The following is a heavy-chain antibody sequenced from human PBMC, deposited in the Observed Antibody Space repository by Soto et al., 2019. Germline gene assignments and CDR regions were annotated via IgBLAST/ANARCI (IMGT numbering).Heavy chain of an antibody. Sequence: QVQLVQSGAELKKPGSSVKVSCSASGVTFSSYAFTWVRQAPGQVLEWMGNIIPVFRTSNYAQGFQGRLTISADESTNTIYMELSSLRSEDTAVYFCAKDGAWDGGGCESWGQGTLVIVSS. CDR2: IIPVFRTS. CDR3: AKDGAWDGGGCES. D-gene: IGHD3-16*01. J-gene: IGHJ4*02. V-gene: IGHV1-69*18. CDR1: GVTFSSYA.